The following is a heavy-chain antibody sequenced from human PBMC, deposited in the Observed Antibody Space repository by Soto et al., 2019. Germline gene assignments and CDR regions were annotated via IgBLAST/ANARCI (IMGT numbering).Heavy chain of an antibody. CDR1: GFTFSSYG. CDR2: IWYDGSNK. D-gene: IGHD2-21*02. Sequence: GGSLRLSCAASGFTFSSYGMHWVRQAPGKGLEWVAVIWYDGSNKYYADSVKGRFTISRDNSKNTLYLQMNSLRAEDTAVYYYARDHDGYRVTQIDYWGQGTLVTVSS. J-gene: IGHJ4*02. V-gene: IGHV3-33*01. CDR3: ARDHDGYRVTQIDY.